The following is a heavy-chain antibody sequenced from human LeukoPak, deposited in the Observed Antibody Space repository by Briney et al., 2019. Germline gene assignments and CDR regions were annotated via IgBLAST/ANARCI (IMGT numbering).Heavy chain of an antibody. Sequence: PSETLSLTCTVSGGSISSSSYYWGWIRQPPGKGLEWIGSIYYSGSTYYNPSLKSRVTISVDTSKDQFSLKLSSVTAADTAVYYCARHRFGHLFDTWGQGTLVTVSS. J-gene: IGHJ4*02. CDR2: IYYSGST. D-gene: IGHD3-16*01. CDR3: ARHRFGHLFDT. CDR1: GGSISSSSYY. V-gene: IGHV4-39*01.